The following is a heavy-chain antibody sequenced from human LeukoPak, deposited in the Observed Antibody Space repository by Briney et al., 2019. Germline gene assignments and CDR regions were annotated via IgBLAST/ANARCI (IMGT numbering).Heavy chain of an antibody. CDR2: IDPSDSYT. CDR3: ARPQFGCDGFDI. CDR1: GYSFTNSW. J-gene: IGHJ3*02. D-gene: IGHD3-10*01. V-gene: IGHV5-10-1*01. Sequence: GESLKISCKGSGYSFTNSWITWVRQMPGKGLEWMGMIDPSDSYTNYSPSFQGHVTISADKSISTAYLQWSSLKASDTAMYYCARPQFGCDGFDIWGQGTMVAVSS.